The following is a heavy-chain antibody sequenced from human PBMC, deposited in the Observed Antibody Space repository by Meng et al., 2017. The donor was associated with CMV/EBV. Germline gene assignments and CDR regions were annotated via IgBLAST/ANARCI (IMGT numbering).Heavy chain of an antibody. CDR3: ARGQAPDFNYDFWRGAFDI. Sequence: GESLKISCAASGFTFSSYEMNWVRQAPGKGLEWVSYISSSGSTIYYADSVKGRFTISRDNAKNSLYLQMNSLRVEDTAVYYCARGQAPDFNYDFWRGAFDIWGQGTMVTVSS. CDR2: ISSSGSTI. V-gene: IGHV3-48*03. CDR1: GFTFSSYE. D-gene: IGHD3-3*01. J-gene: IGHJ3*02.